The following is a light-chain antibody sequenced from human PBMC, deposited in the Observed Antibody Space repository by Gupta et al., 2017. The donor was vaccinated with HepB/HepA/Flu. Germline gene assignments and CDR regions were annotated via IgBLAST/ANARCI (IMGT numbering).Light chain of an antibody. Sequence: EIVLTQSPGTLPLSPGESATLYCRASQHLNVDHLGWYQLKPGQAPRLLVYGTSCRASGFPTRFSGSGSGTEFTLTISRREPEDFAVYYCQHEDNSPWTFGQGTKVEIK. CDR3: QHEDNSPWT. J-gene: IGKJ1*01. CDR2: GTS. CDR1: QHLNVDH. V-gene: IGKV3-20*01.